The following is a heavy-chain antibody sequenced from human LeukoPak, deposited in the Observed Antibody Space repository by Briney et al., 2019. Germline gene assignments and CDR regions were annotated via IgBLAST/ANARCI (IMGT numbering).Heavy chain of an antibody. D-gene: IGHD3-10*01. J-gene: IGHJ3*02. V-gene: IGHV3-30*18. CDR1: GFTFSSYG. Sequence: GGSLRLSCAASGFTFSSYGMHWVRPAPGKGLERVGVISYDGSNKYYADSAKGRFAISRDNSKNTLYLQMNSLRAEDTAAYYCAKDLNGGGDDAFDIWGQGTMVTVSS. CDR2: ISYDGSNK. CDR3: AKDLNGGGDDAFDI.